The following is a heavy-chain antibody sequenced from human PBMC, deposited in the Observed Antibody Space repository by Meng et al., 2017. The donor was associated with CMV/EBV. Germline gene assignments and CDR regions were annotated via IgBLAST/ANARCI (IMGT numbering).Heavy chain of an antibody. J-gene: IGHJ4*02. CDR3: ARSLQRAFDY. Sequence: LSCAASGFNFDDYGMGWGRQAPGKGLEWVSGINWNGGSTGYADSVKGRFTISRDNAKNSLYLQMNSLRAEDTALYYCARSLQRAFDYWGQGTLVTVSS. V-gene: IGHV3-20*04. CDR1: GFNFDDYG. CDR2: INWNGGST.